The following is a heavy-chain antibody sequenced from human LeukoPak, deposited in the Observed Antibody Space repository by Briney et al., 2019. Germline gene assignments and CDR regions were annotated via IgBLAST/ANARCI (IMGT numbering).Heavy chain of an antibody. CDR1: GFTFSSYS. V-gene: IGHV3-21*01. J-gene: IGHJ4*02. D-gene: IGHD3-16*02. CDR2: ISSSSSYI. Sequence: GGSLRLSCAASGFTFSSYSMNWVRQAPGKGLEWVSSISSSSSYIYYADSVKGRFTISRDNAKNSLYLQMNSLRAEDTAVYYCAREYDYVWGSYRPFGYWGQGTLVTVSS. CDR3: AREYDYVWGSYRPFGY.